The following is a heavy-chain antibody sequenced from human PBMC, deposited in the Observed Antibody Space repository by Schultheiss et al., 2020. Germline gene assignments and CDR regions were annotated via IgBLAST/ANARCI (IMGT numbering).Heavy chain of an antibody. Sequence: GESLKISCAASGFTFSSYWMHWVRQAPGKGLVWVSRINSDGSSTSYADSVKGRFTISRDNAKNTLYLQMNSLRAEDTAVYYCARDVYYYYGMDVWGQGTTVTVSS. CDR2: INSDGSST. CDR3: ARDVYYYYGMDV. J-gene: IGHJ6*02. V-gene: IGHV3-74*01. CDR1: GFTFSSYW.